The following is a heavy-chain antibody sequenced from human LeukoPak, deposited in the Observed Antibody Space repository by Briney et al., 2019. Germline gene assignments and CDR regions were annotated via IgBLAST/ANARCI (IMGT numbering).Heavy chain of an antibody. V-gene: IGHV4-59*01. CDR3: ARLPTTTVTSRFDY. CDR1: GGSISSYY. CDR2: IYYSGST. D-gene: IGHD4-17*01. J-gene: IGHJ4*02. Sequence: PSETLSLTCTVSGGSISSYYWNWIRQPPGKGLEWIGYIYYSGSTNYNPSLKSRVTISVDTSKNHFSLKLSSVTAADTAIYYCARLPTTTVTSRFDYWGQGTLVIVSS.